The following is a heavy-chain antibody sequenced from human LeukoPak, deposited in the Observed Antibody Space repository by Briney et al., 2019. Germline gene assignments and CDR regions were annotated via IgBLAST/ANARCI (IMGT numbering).Heavy chain of an antibody. CDR1: GGSISSYY. V-gene: IGHV4-59*01. Sequence: SETLSLTCNVSGGSISSYYWSWIRQPPGKGLEWIGYIYYGGSTNYNPSLKSRVTISVDTSNSQFSLKLSSVTAADTAVYYCARGVSYYYYGMDAWGQGTTVIVSS. J-gene: IGHJ6*02. CDR3: ARGVSYYYYGMDA. CDR2: IYYGGST.